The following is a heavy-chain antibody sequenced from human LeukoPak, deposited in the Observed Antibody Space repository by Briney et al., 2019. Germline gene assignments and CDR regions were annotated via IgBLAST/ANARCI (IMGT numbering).Heavy chain of an antibody. V-gene: IGHV3-33*01. CDR1: GFTFSSYG. CDR2: IWYDGSNK. CDR3: ARELGRVGAFDI. D-gene: IGHD1-26*01. Sequence: GGALRLSCAASGFTFSSYGMHWVRQARGKELEGVAVIWYDGSNKYYADSVKGRFIISRDNSKNTLYLQMNSLRAEDTAVYYCARELGRVGAFDIWGQGTMVTVSS. J-gene: IGHJ3*02.